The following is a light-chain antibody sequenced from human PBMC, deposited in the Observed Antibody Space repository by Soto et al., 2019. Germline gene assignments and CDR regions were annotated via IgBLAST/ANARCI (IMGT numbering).Light chain of an antibody. Sequence: QSALTQPASVSGSPGQSVTISCTGTSSDVGAYDFVSWYQQHPGKAPKVMIYEVSDWPSGVSNRFSGSKSGNTASLTISGLQAEDEAHYYCSSYTSTKVLFGGGTKLTVL. CDR1: SSDVGAYDF. CDR3: SSYTSTKVL. V-gene: IGLV2-14*01. J-gene: IGLJ2*01. CDR2: EVS.